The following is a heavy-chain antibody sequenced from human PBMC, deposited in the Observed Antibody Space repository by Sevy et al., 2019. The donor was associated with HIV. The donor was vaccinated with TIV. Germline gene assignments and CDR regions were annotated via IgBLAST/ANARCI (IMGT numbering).Heavy chain of an antibody. CDR1: GFTFDDYA. J-gene: IGHJ6*02. V-gene: IGHV3-43D*04. D-gene: IGHD6-13*01. CDR3: AKDTGPGSSSWYFYYYGMDV. CDR2: ISWDGGST. Sequence: GGCLRLSCAASGFTFDDYAMHWVRQAPGKGLEWVSLISWDGGSTYYADSVKGRFTISRDNSKNSLYLQMNSLRAEDTALYYCAKDTGPGSSSWYFYYYGMDVWGQGTTVTVSS.